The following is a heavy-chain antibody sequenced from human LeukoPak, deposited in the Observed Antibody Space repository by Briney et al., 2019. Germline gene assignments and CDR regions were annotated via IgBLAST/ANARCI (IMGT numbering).Heavy chain of an antibody. J-gene: IGHJ4*02. Sequence: SETLSLTCTASGGSISSSGYYWGWIRQPPGKGLEWIGSVDYTGITSHSPSLKSRVTISVDTSKNQFSLKVSSVSAADTGVYYCARGGRYYDFWSGSKTYYFDYWGQGTLVTVSS. CDR3: ARGGRYYDFWSGSKTYYFDY. V-gene: IGHV4-39*01. CDR2: VDYTGIT. D-gene: IGHD3-3*01. CDR1: GGSISSSGYY.